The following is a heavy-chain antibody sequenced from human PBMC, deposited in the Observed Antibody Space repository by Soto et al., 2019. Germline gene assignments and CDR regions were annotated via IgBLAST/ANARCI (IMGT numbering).Heavy chain of an antibody. V-gene: IGHV1-18*04. D-gene: IGHD6-19*01. CDR2: ISAYNGNT. Sequence: RASVKVSCKASGYTFTSYGISWVRQAPGQGLEWMGWISAYNGNTNYAQKLQGRVTMTTDTSTSTAYMELRSLRSDDTAVDYCASDSVQWLVRGYYFDYWGQGTLVTVSS. CDR3: ASDSVQWLVRGYYFDY. CDR1: GYTFTSYG. J-gene: IGHJ4*02.